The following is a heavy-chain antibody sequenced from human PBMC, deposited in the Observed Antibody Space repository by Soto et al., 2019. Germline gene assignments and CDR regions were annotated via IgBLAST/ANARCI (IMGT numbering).Heavy chain of an antibody. Sequence: ASVKVSCKASGYTFTSYGISWVRQAPGQGLELMGWVSAYNGNTNYAQKLQGRVTMTTDTSTSTAYMELRSLRSDDTAVYYCARDLPCTNGVCYLRYYYMDVWGKGTTVTVSS. CDR2: VSAYNGNT. D-gene: IGHD2-8*01. V-gene: IGHV1-18*01. CDR3: ARDLPCTNGVCYLRYYYMDV. J-gene: IGHJ6*03. CDR1: GYTFTSYG.